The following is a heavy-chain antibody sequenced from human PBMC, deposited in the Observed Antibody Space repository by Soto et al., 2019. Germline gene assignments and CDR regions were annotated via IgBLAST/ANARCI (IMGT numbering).Heavy chain of an antibody. CDR2: IKQDGSVR. Sequence: ESGGGLVQPGGSLRLSCVASGFTFSSCWMSWVRQAPGKGLEWVANIKQDGSVRYYVDSVKGRFTISRDNAMNSLCLQMNSLRVEDTAMYYCARGFSSTPNWFDPWGQGTLVTVSS. CDR1: GFTFSSCW. J-gene: IGHJ5*02. V-gene: IGHV3-7*03. D-gene: IGHD6-19*01. CDR3: ARGFSSTPNWFDP.